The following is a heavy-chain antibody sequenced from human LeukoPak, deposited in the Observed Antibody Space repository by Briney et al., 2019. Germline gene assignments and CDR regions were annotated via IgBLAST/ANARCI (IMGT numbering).Heavy chain of an antibody. J-gene: IGHJ6*02. CDR3: ARDQVWPYYYGMDV. D-gene: IGHD5-18*01. CDR1: GGSFSGYY. CDR2: INHSGST. Sequence: SETLSLTCAVYGGSFSGYYWSWIRQPPGKGLEWIGEINHSGSTNYNPSLKSRVTISVDTSKNQFSLKLSSVTAADTAVYYCARDQVWPYYYGMDVWGQGTTVTVSS. V-gene: IGHV4-34*01.